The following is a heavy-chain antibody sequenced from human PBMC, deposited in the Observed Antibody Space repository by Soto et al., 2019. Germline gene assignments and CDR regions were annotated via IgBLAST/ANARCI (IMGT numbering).Heavy chain of an antibody. D-gene: IGHD7-27*01. J-gene: IGHJ4*02. CDR1: GYTFTGYY. Sequence: ASVKVSCKASGYTFTGYYIHWVRQAPGQGLEWMGSISPHSGGPNYAQRFQGRVTLARDTSMTTVYMEMSGLTSDDTAIYYCAREEQTGANYYLDYWGQGTLVTVSS. CDR3: AREEQTGANYYLDY. V-gene: IGHV1-2*02. CDR2: ISPHSGGP.